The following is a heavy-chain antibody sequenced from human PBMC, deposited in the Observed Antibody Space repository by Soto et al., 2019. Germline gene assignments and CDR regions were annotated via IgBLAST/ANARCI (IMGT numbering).Heavy chain of an antibody. Sequence: QVQLVQSGAEVKKPGSSVKVSCKASGGTFSSYAISWVRQAPGQGLEWMGGIIPIFGTANYAQKFQGRVTITSDESTSIADRGLSSRRSVDTARYCCGRIEDTAMVTTVPYSYYGMDVWGQRTTVTVS. CDR3: GRIEDTAMVTTVPYSYYGMDV. CDR2: IIPIFGTA. D-gene: IGHD5-18*01. V-gene: IGHV1-69*05. CDR1: GGTFSSYA. J-gene: IGHJ6*02.